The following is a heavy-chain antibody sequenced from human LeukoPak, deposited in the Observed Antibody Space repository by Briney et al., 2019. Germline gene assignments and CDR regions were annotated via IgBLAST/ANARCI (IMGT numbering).Heavy chain of an antibody. D-gene: IGHD3-22*01. CDR1: GYSFTSYW. CDR2: IYPGDSDT. CDR3: ARQYYYDSSGYPYNWFDP. J-gene: IGHJ5*02. Sequence: EALKISCKGSGYSFTSYWIGWVRQMPGKGLEWMGIIYPGDSDTRYSPSFQGQVTISADKSISTAYLQWSSLKASDTAMYYCARQYYYDSSGYPYNWFDPWGQGTLVTVSS. V-gene: IGHV5-51*01.